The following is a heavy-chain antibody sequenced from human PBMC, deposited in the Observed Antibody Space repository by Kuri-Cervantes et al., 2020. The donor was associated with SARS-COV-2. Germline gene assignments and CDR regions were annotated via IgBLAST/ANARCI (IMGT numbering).Heavy chain of an antibody. CDR1: GGSINSDSFY. D-gene: IGHD2-15*01. Sequence: SETLSLTCTVSGGSINSDSFYWGWIRQPPGKGLEWIGSIYYSGSTYYNPSLKSRVTISVDTSKNQFSLKLSSVTAADTAVYYCARQRGRYYYYYMDVWGKGTTVTVSS. V-gene: IGHV4-39*01. J-gene: IGHJ6*03. CDR2: IYYSGST. CDR3: ARQRGRYYYYYMDV.